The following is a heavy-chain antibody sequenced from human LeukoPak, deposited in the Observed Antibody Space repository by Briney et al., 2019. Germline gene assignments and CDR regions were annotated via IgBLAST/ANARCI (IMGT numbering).Heavy chain of an antibody. V-gene: IGHV3-11*01. CDR2: ISSSGSTI. Sequence: KAGGSLRLSCAASGFTFSDYYMSWIRRAPGKGLEWVSYISSSGSTIYYADSVKGRFTISRDNAKNSLYLQMNSLRAGDTAVYYCARIGRGYDFWSGYSLIFDYWGQGTLVTVSS. CDR3: ARIGRGYDFWSGYSLIFDY. D-gene: IGHD3-3*01. CDR1: GFTFSDYY. J-gene: IGHJ4*02.